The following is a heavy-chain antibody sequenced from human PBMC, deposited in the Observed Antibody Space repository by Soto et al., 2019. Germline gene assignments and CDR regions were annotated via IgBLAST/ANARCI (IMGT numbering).Heavy chain of an antibody. CDR3: ARGLVVYGDYKVVRLYYYYYYMDV. Sequence: GALVKVSCKASGYTFTSYDINWVRQATGQGLEWMGWMNPNSGNTGYAQKFQGRVTMTRNTSISTAYMELSSLRSEDTAVYYCARGLVVYGDYKVVRLYYYYYYMDVWGKGTTVTVSS. CDR2: MNPNSGNT. D-gene: IGHD4-17*01. J-gene: IGHJ6*03. CDR1: GYTFTSYD. V-gene: IGHV1-8*01.